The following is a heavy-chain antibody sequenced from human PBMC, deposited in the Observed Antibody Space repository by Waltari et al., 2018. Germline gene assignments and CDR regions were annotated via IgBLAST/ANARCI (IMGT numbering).Heavy chain of an antibody. CDR1: GGSLSGYY. CDR3: ARDPDSSGYDY. Sequence: QVQLQQWGAGLLKPSETLSLTCAVYGGSLSGYYWSWIRQPPGKGLEWIGEINHSGSTNYNPSISSRVTISVDSSKNQFSLKLSSVTAADTAVYYCARDPDSSGYDYWGQGTLVTVSS. CDR2: INHSGST. D-gene: IGHD3-22*01. J-gene: IGHJ4*02. V-gene: IGHV4-34*01.